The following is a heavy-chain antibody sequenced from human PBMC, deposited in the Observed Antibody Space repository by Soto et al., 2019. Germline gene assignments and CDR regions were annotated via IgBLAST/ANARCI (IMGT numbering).Heavy chain of an antibody. J-gene: IGHJ4*02. CDR2: ISWNSGSI. D-gene: IGHD3-22*01. Sequence: GGSLRLSCAASGFTFDDYAMHWVRQAPGKGLEWVSGISWNSGSIGYADSVKGRFTISRDNAKNSLYLQMNSLRAEDTALYYCAKDSHWDYYDSSGYYPFDYWGQGTLVTVSS. CDR1: GFTFDDYA. V-gene: IGHV3-9*01. CDR3: AKDSHWDYYDSSGYYPFDY.